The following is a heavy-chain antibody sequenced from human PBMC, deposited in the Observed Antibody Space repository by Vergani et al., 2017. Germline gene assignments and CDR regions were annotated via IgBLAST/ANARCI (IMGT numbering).Heavy chain of an antibody. D-gene: IGHD3-10*01. CDR1: GFTFSSYA. Sequence: EVQLLESGGGLVQPGGSLRLSCAASGFTFSSYAMSWVRQAPGKGLVWVSAISGSGGSTYYADSVKGRFTISRDNSKNTLYLQMNSLIAEDTAVYYCARGGITMVRGVIPYYYYGMDVWGQGTTVTVSS. CDR3: ARGGITMVRGVIPYYYYGMDV. CDR2: ISGSGGST. V-gene: IGHV3-23*01. J-gene: IGHJ6*02.